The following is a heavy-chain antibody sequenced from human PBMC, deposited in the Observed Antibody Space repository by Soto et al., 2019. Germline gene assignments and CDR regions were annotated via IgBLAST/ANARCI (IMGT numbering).Heavy chain of an antibody. J-gene: IGHJ4*02. CDR3: AKGGAYCGGDCTRAY. Sequence: EVQLLESGGGLVQPGGSLRLSCAASGFTFTSFAMAWVRQAPGKGLEWVSGISATGGSTHYADSVKVRFTISRDNSRNTVYLQMNSLRAEDTAVYYCAKGGAYCGGDCTRAYWGQGTLVTVSS. CDR2: ISATGGST. CDR1: GFTFTSFA. D-gene: IGHD2-21*02. V-gene: IGHV3-23*01.